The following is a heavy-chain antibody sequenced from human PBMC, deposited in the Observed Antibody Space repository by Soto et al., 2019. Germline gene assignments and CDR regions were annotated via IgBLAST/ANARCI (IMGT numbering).Heavy chain of an antibody. CDR3: ARPLGSSPLFYS. CDR1: GGTFSNYT. V-gene: IGHV1-69*13. J-gene: IGHJ4*02. CDR2: IIPIFGTA. D-gene: IGHD6-6*01. Sequence: SVKVSCKASGGTFSNYTINWVRQAPGQGLEWMGGIIPIFGTANYAQKFQGRVTITADESTSTAYMELSSLRSEDTAVYYCARPLGSSPLFYSWGKGTLVTVPS.